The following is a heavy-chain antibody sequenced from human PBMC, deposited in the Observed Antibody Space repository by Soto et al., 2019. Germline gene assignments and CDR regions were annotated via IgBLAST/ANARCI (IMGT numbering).Heavy chain of an antibody. CDR3: VGGYYVGDY. J-gene: IGHJ4*02. CDR2: ISYDGSNK. CDR1: GFTFSSYG. V-gene: IGHV3-30*03. Sequence: QVQLVESGGGVVQPGRSLRLSCAASGFTFSSYGMHWVRQAPGKGLQWVAVISYDGSNKYYADSVKGRFTISRDNSKNTLHMQMNSLRSEDTSVYYCVGGYYVGDYWGQGTLVTVSS. D-gene: IGHD3-3*01.